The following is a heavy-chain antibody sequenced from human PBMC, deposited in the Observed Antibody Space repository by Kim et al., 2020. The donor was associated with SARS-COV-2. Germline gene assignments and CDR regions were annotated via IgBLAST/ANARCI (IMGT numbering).Heavy chain of an antibody. CDR3: AREARYFDSSYYYYGMDV. Sequence: GGSLRLSCAASGFTFSSYGMHWVRQAPGKGLEWVAVIWYDGSNKYYADSVKGRFTISRDNSKNTLYLQMNSLRAEDTAVYYCAREARYFDSSYYYYGMDVWGQGTTVTVSS. J-gene: IGHJ6*02. CDR2: IWYDGSNK. V-gene: IGHV3-33*01. D-gene: IGHD3-9*01. CDR1: GFTFSSYG.